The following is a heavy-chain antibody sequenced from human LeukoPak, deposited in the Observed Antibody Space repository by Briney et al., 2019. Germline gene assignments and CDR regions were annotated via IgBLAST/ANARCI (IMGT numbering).Heavy chain of an antibody. D-gene: IGHD7-27*01. V-gene: IGHV3-48*03. CDR2: ISSSSSAI. CDR1: GFTFSSYE. Sequence: GGSLRLSCAASGFTFSSYEMNWGRQAPGKGLEWVSYISSSSSAIYYADSVKGRFTISRDNAKNSLYLQMNSLRAEDTAVYYCARSGVYFDFWGQGTLVIVSS. J-gene: IGHJ4*02. CDR3: ARSGVYFDF.